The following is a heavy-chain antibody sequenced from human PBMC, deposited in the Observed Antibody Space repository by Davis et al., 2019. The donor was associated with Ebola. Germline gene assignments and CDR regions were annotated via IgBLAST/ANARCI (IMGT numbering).Heavy chain of an antibody. D-gene: IGHD5-18*01. CDR1: GYTFTGHN. Sequence: ASVKVSCKASGYTFTGHNMHWVRQAPGQGLEWMGRINPNTGGTNYAQKLQGRVTMTTDTSTSTAYMELRSLRSDDTAAYYCARGGIQIWSSHYFDYWGQGSLVTVSS. V-gene: IGHV1-2*06. CDR2: INPNTGGT. CDR3: ARGGIQIWSSHYFDY. J-gene: IGHJ4*02.